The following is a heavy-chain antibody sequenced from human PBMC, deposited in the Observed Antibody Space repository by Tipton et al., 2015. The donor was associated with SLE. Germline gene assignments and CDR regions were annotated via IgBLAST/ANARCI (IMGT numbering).Heavy chain of an antibody. D-gene: IGHD6-13*01. CDR3: ARVRQQLTHDAFDI. V-gene: IGHV4-31*03. CDR2: IYYSGST. CDR1: GGSISSGGYY. J-gene: IGHJ3*02. Sequence: TLSLTCTVSGGSISSGGYYWSWIRHHPGKGLVWIGYIYYSGSTHYNPSLKSRVTISVDTSKNQFSLKLSSVTAADTAVYYCARVRQQLTHDAFDIWGQGTMVTVSS.